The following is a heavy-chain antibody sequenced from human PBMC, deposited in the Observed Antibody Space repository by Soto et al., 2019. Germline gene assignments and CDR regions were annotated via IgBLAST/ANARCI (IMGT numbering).Heavy chain of an antibody. CDR1: GYTFTSYG. J-gene: IGHJ4*02. CDR3: ARDQDSSGWTKPEGVDY. D-gene: IGHD6-19*01. V-gene: IGHV1-18*01. CDR2: ISAYNGNT. Sequence: ASVKVCCKASGYTFTSYGISWVRQAPGQGLEWMGWISAYNGNTNYAQKLQGRVTMTTDTSTSTAYMELRSLRSDDTAVYYCARDQDSSGWTKPEGVDYWGQGTLVTVSS.